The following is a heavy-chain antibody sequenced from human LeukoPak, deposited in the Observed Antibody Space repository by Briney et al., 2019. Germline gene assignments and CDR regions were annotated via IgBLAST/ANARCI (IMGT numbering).Heavy chain of an antibody. CDR2: INSDGSST. V-gene: IGHV3-74*01. Sequence: GGSLRLSCAASGFTFSSYWMHWVRQAPGKGLVWVSRINSDGSSTSYADSVKGRFTISRDNAKNTLYLQMNSLRAEDTAVYYCARRRGIAAAGTGFDPWGQGTLVTVSS. D-gene: IGHD6-13*01. CDR1: GFTFSSYW. CDR3: ARRRGIAAAGTGFDP. J-gene: IGHJ5*02.